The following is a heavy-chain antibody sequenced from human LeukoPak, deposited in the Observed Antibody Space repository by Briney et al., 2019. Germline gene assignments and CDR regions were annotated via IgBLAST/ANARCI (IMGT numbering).Heavy chain of an antibody. CDR3: ARDKSTSCYYFDY. CDR1: GFTFSSHG. D-gene: IGHD2-2*01. CDR2: IWYDGSYK. V-gene: IGHV3-33*01. Sequence: GGSLRLSCAASGFTFSSHGMHWVRQAPGKGLEWVAVIWYDGSYKYYADSVKGRFTTSRDNSNNTLSLQMNGLRAEDTAVYYCARDKSTSCYYFDYWGQGTLVTVSS. J-gene: IGHJ4*02.